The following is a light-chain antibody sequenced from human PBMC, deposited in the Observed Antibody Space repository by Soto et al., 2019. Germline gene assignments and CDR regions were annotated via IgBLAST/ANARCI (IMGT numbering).Light chain of an antibody. V-gene: IGKV3-20*01. CDR2: GAS. J-gene: IGKJ3*01. Sequence: EIVLTQSPGTLSLSPGERATLSCRASQSVSSSYLAWYQQKPGQGPRLLIYGASSRATGIPDRFSGSGSGKDFTLTISRLEPEDFAVYYWQQYGSSSFTFGPGTKVDIK. CDR1: QSVSSSY. CDR3: QQYGSSSFT.